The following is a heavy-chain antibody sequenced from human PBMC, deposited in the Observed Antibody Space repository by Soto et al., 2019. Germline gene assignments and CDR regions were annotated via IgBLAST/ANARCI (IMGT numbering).Heavy chain of an antibody. CDR1: GYSFTKYW. CDR2: IYPEDFDI. D-gene: IGHD3-10*01. J-gene: IGHJ6*02. V-gene: IGHV5-51*01. CDR3: ARHRGLRGYYYYGMDV. Sequence: PGESLKISCKGSGYSFTKYWIGWVRQMPGKGLEWMGIIYPEDFDIRYSPSFQGQVTISADKSINTAYLQWSSLKASDSAMYYCARHRGLRGYYYYGMDVWGQGTTVTVSS.